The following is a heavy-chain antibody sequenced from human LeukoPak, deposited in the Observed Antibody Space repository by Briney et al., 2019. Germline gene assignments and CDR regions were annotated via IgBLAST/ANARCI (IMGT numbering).Heavy chain of an antibody. V-gene: IGHV3-23*01. J-gene: IGHJ4*02. CDR3: SKKPSSGCYFYYFDY. CDR1: GVTFSTYA. D-gene: IGHD3-22*01. Sequence: GGSLRLSCAASGVTFSTYAISWVRQAPGKGLEWVSAISGSGGTTHYADSVKGRFTISRDNSKNTLHLQMNSLRAEDTAVYYCSKKPSSGCYFYYFDYWGQGPLVTFSS. CDR2: ISGSGGTT.